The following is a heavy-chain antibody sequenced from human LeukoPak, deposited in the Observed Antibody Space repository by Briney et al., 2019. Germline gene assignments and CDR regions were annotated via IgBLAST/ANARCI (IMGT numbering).Heavy chain of an antibody. V-gene: IGHV3-33*08. J-gene: IGHJ6*02. CDR3: AREGRDTAMPSDYYYGMDV. CDR1: GFTFSSYA. CDR2: IWYDGSNK. Sequence: PGGSLRLSCAASGFTFSSYAMSWVRQAPGKGLEWVAVIWYDGSNKYYADSVKGRFTISRDNSKNTLYLQMNSLRAEDTAVYYCAREGRDTAMPSDYYYGMDVWGQGTTVTVSS. D-gene: IGHD5-18*01.